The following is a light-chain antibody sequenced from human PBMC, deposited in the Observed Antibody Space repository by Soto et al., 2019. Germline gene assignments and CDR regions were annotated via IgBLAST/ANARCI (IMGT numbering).Light chain of an antibody. CDR1: QSLLYNSNKKNY. CDR2: WAS. Sequence: DIVMTQSPDSLAVSLGERATINCKSSQSLLYNSNKKNYLAWFQQKSGQPPKLLIYWASTRESGVPDRFSGSGSGTAFTLTVSSLQAEDVAVYYCQQYYDIPWTFGQGTRVEIK. CDR3: QQYYDIPWT. J-gene: IGKJ1*01. V-gene: IGKV4-1*01.